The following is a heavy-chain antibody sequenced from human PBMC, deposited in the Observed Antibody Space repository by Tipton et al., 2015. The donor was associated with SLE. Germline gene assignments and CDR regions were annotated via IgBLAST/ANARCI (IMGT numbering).Heavy chain of an antibody. CDR1: GGSFSGYY. J-gene: IGHJ4*02. Sequence: TLSLTCAVYGGSFSGYYWSWIRQPPGKGLEWIGEINHSGSTNYNPSLKSRVTISVDTSKNQFSLQLNSVTPEDTAVYYCAKDRVSVVYYFDYWGQGTLVTVSS. CDR3: AKDRVSVVYYFDY. V-gene: IGHV4-34*01. CDR2: INHSGST.